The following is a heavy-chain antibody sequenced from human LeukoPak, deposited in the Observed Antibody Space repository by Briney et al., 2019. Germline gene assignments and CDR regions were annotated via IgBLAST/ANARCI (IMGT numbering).Heavy chain of an antibody. CDR3: AIFRVGYSYGRFDY. Sequence: SETLSLTCAVYGGSFSGYYWSLIRQPPGKGLEWIGEINHSGSTNYNPSLKSRVTISVDTSKNQFSLKLSSVTAADTAVYYCAIFRVGYSYGRFDYWGQGTLVTVSS. V-gene: IGHV4-34*01. J-gene: IGHJ4*02. D-gene: IGHD5-18*01. CDR2: INHSGST. CDR1: GGSFSGYY.